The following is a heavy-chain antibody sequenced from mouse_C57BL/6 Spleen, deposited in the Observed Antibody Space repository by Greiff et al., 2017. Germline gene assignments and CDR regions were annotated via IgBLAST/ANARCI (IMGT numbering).Heavy chain of an antibody. CDR1: GFNFKNSS. Sequence: VQLQQSVAELVRPGASVKLSCTASGFNFKNSSMHWVKQRPEQGLEWIGRIDPAHGNTQYAPKFQGKATITADTSSNTAYLQLSSLTSEDTAIYYCARSGDYDWFAYWGQGTLVTVSA. J-gene: IGHJ3*01. CDR2: IDPAHGNT. V-gene: IGHV14-3*01. CDR3: ARSGDYDWFAY. D-gene: IGHD2-4*01.